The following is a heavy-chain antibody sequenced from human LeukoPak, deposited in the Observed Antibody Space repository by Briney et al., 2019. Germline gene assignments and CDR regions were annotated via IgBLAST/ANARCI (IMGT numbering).Heavy chain of an antibody. J-gene: IGHJ4*02. CDR2: TYYRSRWGN. Sequence: SQTLSLTCAISGDSVSNNIATWNWVRQSPSRGLEWLGRTYYRSRWGNDYAISVKSRITINPDTSRNQFSLQLNSVTPEDTAVYYCARRYCSSTSCYADYWGQGTLVTVSS. CDR3: ARRYCSSTSCYADY. D-gene: IGHD2-2*01. CDR1: GDSVSNNIAT. V-gene: IGHV6-1*01.